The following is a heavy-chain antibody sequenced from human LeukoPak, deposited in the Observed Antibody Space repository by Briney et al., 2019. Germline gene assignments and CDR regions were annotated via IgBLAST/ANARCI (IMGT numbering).Heavy chain of an antibody. CDR2: IYYSGTT. D-gene: IGHD3-22*01. Sequence: SETLSLTCTVSGGSISSQYWSWIRQPPGKGLEWIGYIYYSGTTKYNPSLQGRVTISLETSENNFSLKLTSVTAADTAVYYCARLLDNDSSGYPDTFDMWGQGTVVTVSS. CDR1: GGSISSQY. CDR3: ARLLDNDSSGYPDTFDM. J-gene: IGHJ3*02. V-gene: IGHV4-59*11.